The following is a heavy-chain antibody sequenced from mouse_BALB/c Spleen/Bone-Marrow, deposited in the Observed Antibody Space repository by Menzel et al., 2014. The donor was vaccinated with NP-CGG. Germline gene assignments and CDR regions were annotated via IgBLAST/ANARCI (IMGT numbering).Heavy chain of an antibody. V-gene: IGHV5-6-3*01. CDR3: ARVWYFDY. CDR1: GFTFSSYG. J-gene: IGHJ2*03. CDR2: INSNGGST. Sequence: EVQLQQSGGGLVQPGGSLKLSCAAPGFTFSSYGMSWVRQTPDKRLELVATINSNGGSTYYPDSVKGRFTISRDNAKNTLYLQMSSLKSEDTAMYYCARVWYFDYWGQGTSLTVSS.